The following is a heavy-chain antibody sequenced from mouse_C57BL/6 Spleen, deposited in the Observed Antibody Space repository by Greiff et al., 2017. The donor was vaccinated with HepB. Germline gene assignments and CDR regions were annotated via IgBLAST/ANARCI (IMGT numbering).Heavy chain of an antibody. J-gene: IGHJ3*01. CDR3: ARSHYYGSSYDFAY. Sequence: LVESGPELVKPGASVKISCKASGYSFTDYNMNWVKQSNGKSLEWIGVINPNYGTTSYNQKFKGKATLTVDQSSSTAYMQLNSLTSEDSAVYYCARSHYYGSSYDFAYWGQGTLVTVSA. CDR1: GYSFTDYN. V-gene: IGHV1-39*01. CDR2: INPNYGTT. D-gene: IGHD1-1*01.